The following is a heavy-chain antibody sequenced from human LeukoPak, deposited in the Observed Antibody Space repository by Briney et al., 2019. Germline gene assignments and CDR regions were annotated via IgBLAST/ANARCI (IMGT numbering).Heavy chain of an antibody. CDR1: GGSLSTYY. D-gene: IGHD1-26*01. Sequence: PSETLSLTCTVSGGSLSTYYWSWIRQPPGKGLEWIGYIYYSGSTNYNPSLKSRVTISVDTSKNQFSLKLSSVTAADTAVYYCARGGSYFGYWGQGTLVTVSS. V-gene: IGHV4-59*01. CDR3: ARGGSYFGY. J-gene: IGHJ4*03. CDR2: IYYSGST.